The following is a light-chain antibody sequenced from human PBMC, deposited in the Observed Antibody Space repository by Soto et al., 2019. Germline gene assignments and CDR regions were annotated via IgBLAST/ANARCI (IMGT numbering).Light chain of an antibody. CDR2: EVS. J-gene: IGLJ2*01. CDR3: SSHATSHVV. CDR1: CSDVGGYNL. Sequence: QSALTQPASVSGSRGHSITLSCTGTCSDVGGYNLVSWYQHHPGKAPKLIIYEVSNRPSGLSNRFSGSKSGNTASLTISGLQAEDEADYYCSSHATSHVVFGGGTKVTVL. V-gene: IGLV2-14*01.